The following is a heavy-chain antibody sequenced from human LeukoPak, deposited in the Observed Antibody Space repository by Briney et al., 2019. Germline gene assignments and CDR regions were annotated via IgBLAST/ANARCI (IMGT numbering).Heavy chain of an antibody. D-gene: IGHD1-26*01. CDR3: AKDLIVGADYYYYGMDV. V-gene: IGHV3-30*18. Sequence: GRSLRLSCEASGFTFSTYAMHWVRQAPGKGLEWVALISHDGSDKNYADSVKGRFTISRDNSKNTLYLQMNSLRAEDTAVYYCAKDLIVGADYYYYGMDVWGQGTTVTVSS. CDR1: GFTFSTYA. J-gene: IGHJ6*02. CDR2: ISHDGSDK.